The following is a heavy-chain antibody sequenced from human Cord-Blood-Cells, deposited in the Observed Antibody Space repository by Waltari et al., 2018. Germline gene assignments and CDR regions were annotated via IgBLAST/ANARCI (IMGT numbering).Heavy chain of an antibody. J-gene: IGHJ2*01. V-gene: IGHV3-53*01. Sequence: EVQLVESGGGLLQPGGSLRLSCAASGFTVSSNYLSWVRQAPGKGLEWVSVIYSGGSKYYADSVKGRFTISRDNSKNTLYLQMNSLRAEDTAVYYCARERDDSSGYYVYWYFDLWGRGTLVTVSS. CDR2: IYSGGSK. CDR3: ARERDDSSGYYVYWYFDL. D-gene: IGHD3-22*01. CDR1: GFTVSSNY.